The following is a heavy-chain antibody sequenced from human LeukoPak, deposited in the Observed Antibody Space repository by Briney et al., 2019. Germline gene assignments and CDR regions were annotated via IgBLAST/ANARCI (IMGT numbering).Heavy chain of an antibody. CDR1: GGTFSSYA. V-gene: IGHV1-69*13. Sequence: SVKVSCKASGGTFSSYAISWVRQAPGQGLEWMGGIIPIFGTANYAQKFQGRVTITADESTSTAYMELSSLRSEDTAVYYCARDRDYYDSSGYSADAFDIWGQGTMVTVSS. CDR2: IIPIFGTA. J-gene: IGHJ3*02. D-gene: IGHD3-22*01. CDR3: ARDRDYYDSSGYSADAFDI.